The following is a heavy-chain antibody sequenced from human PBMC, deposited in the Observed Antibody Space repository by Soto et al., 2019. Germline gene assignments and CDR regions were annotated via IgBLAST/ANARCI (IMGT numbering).Heavy chain of an antibody. CDR1: GGSISSGGYS. Sequence: QLQLQESGSGLVKPSQTLSLTCAVSGGSISSGGYSWSWIRQPPGKGLEWIVYIYHSGSTYYNPSLMRRVTISVDRSKNQFYLKLSSVTDAYTDVYYCARVNGSYLLGFDYWGQGTLDTVSS. CDR2: IYHSGST. CDR3: ARVNGSYLLGFDY. J-gene: IGHJ4*02. V-gene: IGHV4-30-2*01. D-gene: IGHD3-10*01.